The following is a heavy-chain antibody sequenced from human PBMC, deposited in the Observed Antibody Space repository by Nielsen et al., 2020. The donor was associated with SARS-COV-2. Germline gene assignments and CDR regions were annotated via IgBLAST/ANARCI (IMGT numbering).Heavy chain of an antibody. D-gene: IGHD7-27*01. CDR3: AKYDDNWGSLAY. Sequence: SETLSLTCAVSGASITTYYWHWIRQSPGKGLEWVGYIYYSGHTNYNPSPKSRVTISVDTSNNQFSLKLSSVTAGDTAVYYCAKYDDNWGSLAYWGQGTLVTVSS. J-gene: IGHJ4*02. V-gene: IGHV4-59*13. CDR2: IYYSGHT. CDR1: GASITTYY.